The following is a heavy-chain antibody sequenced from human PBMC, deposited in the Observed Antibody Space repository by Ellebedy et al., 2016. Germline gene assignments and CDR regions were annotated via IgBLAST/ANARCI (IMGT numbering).Heavy chain of an antibody. CDR2: IKQDGSEK. CDR3: ARGDYSSSWYGYYYYGMDV. CDR1: GFTFSSYW. D-gene: IGHD6-13*01. J-gene: IGHJ6*02. Sequence: GGSLRLSXAASGFTFSSYWMSWVRQAPGKGLEWVANIKQDGSEKYYVDSVKGRFTISRDNAKNSLYLQMNSLRAEDTAVYYCARGDYSSSWYGYYYYGMDVWGQGTTVTVSS. V-gene: IGHV3-7*04.